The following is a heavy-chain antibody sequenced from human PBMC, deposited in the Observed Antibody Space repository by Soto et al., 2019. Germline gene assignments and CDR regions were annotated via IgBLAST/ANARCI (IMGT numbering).Heavy chain of an antibody. CDR3: AKGDYDFWSGYPYYGMDV. CDR2: ISGSGGST. CDR1: GFTFSSYA. V-gene: IGHV3-23*01. J-gene: IGHJ6*02. D-gene: IGHD3-3*01. Sequence: PGGSLRLSCAASGFTFSSYATSWVRQAAGKGLEWVSAISGSGGSTYYADSVKGRFTISRDNSKNTLYLQMNSLRAEDTAVYYCAKGDYDFWSGYPYYGMDVWGQGTTVTVSS.